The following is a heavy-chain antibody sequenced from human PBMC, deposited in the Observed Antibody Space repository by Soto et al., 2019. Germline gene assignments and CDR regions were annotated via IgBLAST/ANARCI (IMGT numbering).Heavy chain of an antibody. Sequence: ASVKVPCKASGYTFTSYAMQWVRQAPGQRLEWMGWINAGNGNTKYSQKFQGRVTITRDTSASTAYMELSSLRSEDTAVYYCARKPGSYYYYGMDVWGQGTTVTVSS. CDR2: INAGNGNT. CDR3: ARKPGSYYYYGMDV. V-gene: IGHV1-3*01. CDR1: GYTFTSYA. D-gene: IGHD2-15*01. J-gene: IGHJ6*02.